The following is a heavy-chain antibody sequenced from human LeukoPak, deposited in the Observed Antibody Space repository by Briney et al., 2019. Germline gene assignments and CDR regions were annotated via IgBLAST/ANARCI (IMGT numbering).Heavy chain of an antibody. D-gene: IGHD5-24*01. CDR1: GGSIISYY. CDR3: AREIGRDGYNRSFDY. Sequence: SETLSLTCTVSGGSIISYYWSWIRQPAGKGLEWLGRIYTSGSANSSPSLKGRVTMSVDASKNQFSLTLSSATAADTAVYYCAREIGRDGYNRSFDYWGQGTLVTVSS. J-gene: IGHJ4*02. CDR2: IYTSGSA. V-gene: IGHV4-4*07.